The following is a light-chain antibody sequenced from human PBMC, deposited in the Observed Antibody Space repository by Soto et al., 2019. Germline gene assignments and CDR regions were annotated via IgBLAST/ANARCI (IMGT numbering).Light chain of an antibody. J-gene: IGLJ1*01. Sequence: QSALTQSASVSGSPGQPITISCTGTSSDIGTYNLVSWYQQHPGKAPKLMIYEVNKRPSGVSDRFSGSKSGNTASLTISGLQAEDEADYYCCSYAGSSTLYVFGTGTKVTVL. V-gene: IGLV2-23*02. CDR2: EVN. CDR1: SSDIGTYNL. CDR3: CSYAGSSTLYV.